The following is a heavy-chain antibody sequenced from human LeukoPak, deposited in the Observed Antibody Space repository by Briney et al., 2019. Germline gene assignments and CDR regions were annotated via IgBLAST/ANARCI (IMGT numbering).Heavy chain of an antibody. J-gene: IGHJ5*02. CDR2: ITPILGIA. Sequence: ASVKVSCKASGGTFSSYTISWVRQAPGQGLEWMGRITPILGIANYAQKFQGRVTITADKSTSTAYMELSSLRSEDTAVYYCARELGVGDGYNSHVNRNWFDPWGQGTLVTVSS. D-gene: IGHD5-24*01. V-gene: IGHV1-69*04. CDR1: GGTFSSYT. CDR3: ARELGVGDGYNSHVNRNWFDP.